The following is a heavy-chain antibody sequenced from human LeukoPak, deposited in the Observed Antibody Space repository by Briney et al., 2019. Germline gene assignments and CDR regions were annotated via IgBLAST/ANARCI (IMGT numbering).Heavy chain of an antibody. CDR2: IRSKAYGGTT. V-gene: IGHV3-49*04. CDR3: TRVPYSSGWYDYFDY. J-gene: IGHJ4*02. Sequence: GGSLRLSCTASGFTFGDYAMSWVRQAPGKGLEWVGFIRSKAYGGTTEYAASVKGRLTISRDDSKSIAYLQMNSLKTEDTAVYYCTRVPYSSGWYDYFDYWGQGTLVTVSS. D-gene: IGHD6-19*01. CDR1: GFTFGDYA.